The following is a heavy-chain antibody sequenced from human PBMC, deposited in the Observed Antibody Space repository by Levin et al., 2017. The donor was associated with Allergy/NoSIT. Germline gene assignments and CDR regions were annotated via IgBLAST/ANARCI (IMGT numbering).Heavy chain of an antibody. J-gene: IGHJ5*02. V-gene: IGHV4-34*01. Sequence: SETLSLTCAVYGGSFSGYYWSWIRQPPGKGLEWIGEINHSGSTNYNPSLKSRVTMSVDTSKNQFSLKLSSVTAADTAVYYCARGAPPLYYYGSGSLRGRWFDPWGQGTLVTVSS. CDR2: INHSGST. CDR1: GGSFSGYY. D-gene: IGHD3-10*01. CDR3: ARGAPPLYYYGSGSLRGRWFDP.